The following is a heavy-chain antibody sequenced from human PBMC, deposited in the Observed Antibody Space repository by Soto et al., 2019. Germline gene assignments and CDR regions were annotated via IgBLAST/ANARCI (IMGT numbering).Heavy chain of an antibody. D-gene: IGHD3-9*01. CDR1: GYDFTNYG. V-gene: IGHV1-18*01. CDR2: SSAYNSNI. CDR3: ARGHHILTGWNFTF. Sequence: QVRLVQSGAEVKKPGASVKVSCKTYGYDFTNYGINWVRQAPGQGLEWRGGSSAYNSNISYAQNSRGSATLTTDTSTGSAYMELRILGSDYTADYYCARGHHILTGWNFTFWGQGPLVTVSS. J-gene: IGHJ4*02.